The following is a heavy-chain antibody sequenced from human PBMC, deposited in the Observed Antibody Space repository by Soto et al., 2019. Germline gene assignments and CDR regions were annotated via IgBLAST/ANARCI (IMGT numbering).Heavy chain of an antibody. V-gene: IGHV3-23*01. D-gene: IGHD3-3*01. CDR3: ARWSYLDY. Sequence: GGSLRLSCAASGFSFGSYALSWVRQAPGKGLEWVSTISGSDGKAFYADSVKGRFSISRDTSQNTLYLQMNSLRADDTAIYYCARWSYLDYWGQGTRVTVS. CDR1: GFSFGSYA. J-gene: IGHJ4*02. CDR2: ISGSDGKA.